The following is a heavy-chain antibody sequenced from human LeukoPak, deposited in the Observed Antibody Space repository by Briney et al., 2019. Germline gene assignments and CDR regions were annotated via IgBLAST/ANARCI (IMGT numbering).Heavy chain of an antibody. CDR1: GFTFSSYS. CDR2: ITRSSIYT. J-gene: IGHJ4*02. Sequence: GGSLRLSCAGSGFTFSSYSMTWVRQAPGKGLEWVSSITRSSIYTYYADSVKGRFTISRDNAKKSLYLQMNSLRAEDTAVYYCARDRTAAAGHFDYWGQGTLVTVSS. D-gene: IGHD6-13*01. V-gene: IGHV3-21*01. CDR3: ARDRTAAAGHFDY.